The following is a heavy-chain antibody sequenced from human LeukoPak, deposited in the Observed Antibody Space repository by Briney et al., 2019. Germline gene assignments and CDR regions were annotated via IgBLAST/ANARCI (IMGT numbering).Heavy chain of an antibody. CDR3: ASRFKDCSGGSCCLYYFDY. CDR1: GFTFSNYN. Sequence: KPGGSLRLSCAASGFTFSNYNMNWVRQAPGKGLEWVSFISSSSSYIYYADSVKGRFTISRDNAKNSLYLQMNSLRAEDTALYYCASRFKDCSGGSCCLYYFDYWGQGTQVTVSS. D-gene: IGHD2-15*01. CDR2: ISSSSSYI. J-gene: IGHJ4*02. V-gene: IGHV3-21*01.